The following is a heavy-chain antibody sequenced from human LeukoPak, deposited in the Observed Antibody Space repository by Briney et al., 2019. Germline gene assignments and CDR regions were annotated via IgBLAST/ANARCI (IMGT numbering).Heavy chain of an antibody. CDR1: GFTFDDYA. V-gene: IGHV3-9*03. Sequence: GGSLRLSCAASGFTFDDYAMHWVRQAPGKGLEWVSGISWNSGSIGYADSVKGRFTISRDNAKNSLYLQMNSLRAEDMALYYCAARPGEGAFDIWGQGTMVTVSS. J-gene: IGHJ3*02. D-gene: IGHD1-26*01. CDR3: AARPGEGAFDI. CDR2: ISWNSGSI.